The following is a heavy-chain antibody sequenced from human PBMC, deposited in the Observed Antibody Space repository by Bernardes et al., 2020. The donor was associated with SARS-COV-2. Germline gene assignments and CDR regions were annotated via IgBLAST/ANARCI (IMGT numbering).Heavy chain of an antibody. V-gene: IGHV3-21*01. J-gene: IGHJ3*01. CDR2: ISSGSSYI. CDR3: ASSLGTTVVTGDAFDV. Sequence: SLRLSCGASGFTFGSYSMSWVRQGPGKGLEWVSSISSGSSYIYYADSTKGRFTISRDNDKSSLYLQINSLRAEDTAVYYCASSLGTTVVTGDAFDVWGQGTMVSVSS. CDR1: GFTFGSYS. D-gene: IGHD4-17*01.